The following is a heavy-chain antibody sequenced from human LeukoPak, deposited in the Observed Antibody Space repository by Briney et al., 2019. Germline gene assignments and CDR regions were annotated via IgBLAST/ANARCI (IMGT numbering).Heavy chain of an antibody. D-gene: IGHD4-23*01. Sequence: GGSLRLSCGASGFIFSSYSLTWVRQAPGKGLEWVSSISASSTYIFYADAVKGRFTVSRDNAENSLYLQMNSLRVEDTAVYYCARDLGGLLRGYGMDIWGLGSTVTVSS. CDR2: ISASSTYI. CDR1: GFIFSSYS. V-gene: IGHV3-21*01. CDR3: ARDLGGLLRGYGMDI. J-gene: IGHJ6*02.